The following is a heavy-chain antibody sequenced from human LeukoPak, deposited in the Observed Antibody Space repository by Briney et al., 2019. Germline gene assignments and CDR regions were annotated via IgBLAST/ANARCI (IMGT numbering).Heavy chain of an antibody. CDR1: GGSINNYY. J-gene: IGHJ4*02. D-gene: IGHD1-14*01. V-gene: IGHV4-4*07. CDR2: YHSSGSI. CDR3: ARGINQYYFDS. Sequence: SETLSFTCSVSGGSINNYYWNWIRQPAGKRLEWIGRYHSSGSIYYNPSLKSRVTMSVDTSKNQFSLKLSSVTAADTAMFYCARGINQYYFDSWGQGTLVTVSS.